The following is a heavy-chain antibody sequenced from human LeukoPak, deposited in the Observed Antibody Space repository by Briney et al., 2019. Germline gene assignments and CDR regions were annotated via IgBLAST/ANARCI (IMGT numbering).Heavy chain of an antibody. CDR1: DGSISSYY. Sequence: SETLSLTCTVSDGSISSYYWSWIRQPPGKGLEWIGYIYYSGSTNYNPSLKSRVTISVDTSKNQFSLKLSSVTAADTAVYYCARDGAAAAWFDPWGQGTLVTVSS. J-gene: IGHJ5*02. CDR2: IYYSGST. D-gene: IGHD6-13*01. V-gene: IGHV4-59*12. CDR3: ARDGAAAAWFDP.